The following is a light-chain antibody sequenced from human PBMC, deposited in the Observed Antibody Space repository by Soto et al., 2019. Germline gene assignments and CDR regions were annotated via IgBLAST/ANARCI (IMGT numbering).Light chain of an antibody. CDR2: GAS. V-gene: IGKV3-15*01. Sequence: EIVMTQSPATLSVSPGERATLSCRASQSVSSNLAWYQQKPGQAPRLLFYGASTRAAGMPARLSGSGSGTEFTLTISSLQSEDFAVYYCQQYNTWTLTFGGGT. CDR1: QSVSSN. CDR3: QQYNTWTLT. J-gene: IGKJ4*01.